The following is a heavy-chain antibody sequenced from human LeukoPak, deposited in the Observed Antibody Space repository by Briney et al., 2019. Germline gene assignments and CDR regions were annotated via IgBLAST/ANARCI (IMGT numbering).Heavy chain of an antibody. CDR3: ARDDKGLAGTFDY. D-gene: IGHD3-16*01. J-gene: IGHJ4*02. V-gene: IGHV3-21*01. CDR2: ISSSSSYI. CDR1: GFTFSSYS. Sequence: GGSLRLSCAASGFTFSSYSMNWVRQAPGKGLEWVSSISSSSSYIYYADSVKGRFSISRDNAKNSLYLQVNSLRAEDTAVYYCARDDKGLAGTFDYWGQGTLVTVSS.